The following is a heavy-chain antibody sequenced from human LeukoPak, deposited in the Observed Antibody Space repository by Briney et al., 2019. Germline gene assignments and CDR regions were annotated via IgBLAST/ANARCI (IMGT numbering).Heavy chain of an antibody. J-gene: IGHJ4*02. Sequence: GGSLRLSCAASGFTFSSYSMNWVRQAPGKGLEWVSSISSSSYIYYADSVKGRFTISRDNAKNSLYLQMNSLRAEDTAVYYCVGGYSYGLTTTLDYWGQGTLVAVSS. CDR3: VGGYSYGLTTTLDY. CDR1: GFTFSSYS. D-gene: IGHD5-18*01. CDR2: ISSSSYI. V-gene: IGHV3-21*01.